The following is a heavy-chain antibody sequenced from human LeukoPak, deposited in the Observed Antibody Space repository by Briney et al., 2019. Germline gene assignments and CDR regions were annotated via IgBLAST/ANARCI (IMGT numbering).Heavy chain of an antibody. CDR1: GGTFSSYA. J-gene: IGHJ5*02. D-gene: IGHD2-2*01. CDR2: IIPIFGTA. Sequence: SVKVSCKASGGTFSSYAISRVRQAPGQGLEWMGGIIPIFGTANYAQKFQGRVTITADKSTSTAYMELSSLRSEDTAVYYCASSDPRYCSSTSCYGWFDPWGQGTLVTVSS. CDR3: ASSDPRYCSSTSCYGWFDP. V-gene: IGHV1-69*06.